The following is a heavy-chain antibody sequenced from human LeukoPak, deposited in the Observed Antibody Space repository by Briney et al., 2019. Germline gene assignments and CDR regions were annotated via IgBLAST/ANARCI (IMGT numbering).Heavy chain of an antibody. D-gene: IGHD2-21*01. Sequence: HPGGSLRLSCAASGFTFSSYGMSWVRQAPGKGLEWVSAISGSGGSTYYADSVKGRFTISRDNSKNTLYLQMNSLRAEDAAVYYCAKAPVTTCSGAYCYPFDYWGQGTLVTVSS. J-gene: IGHJ4*02. CDR1: GFTFSSYG. CDR3: AKAPVTTCSGAYCYPFDY. CDR2: ISGSGGST. V-gene: IGHV3-23*01.